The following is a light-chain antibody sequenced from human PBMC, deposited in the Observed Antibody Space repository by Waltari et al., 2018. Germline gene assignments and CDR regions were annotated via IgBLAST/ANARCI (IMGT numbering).Light chain of an antibody. J-gene: IGKJ5*01. V-gene: IGKV3-11*01. Sequence: EIVLTQSPATLSLSPGERATLSCRASQSVSSYLAWYQQKPGQAPRLLIYDATNWATGIPARFSCIGSGTDFTQTISSLEPQDLAVYHWQQRSGRPIQFGQGTRVEIK. CDR2: DAT. CDR1: QSVSSY. CDR3: QQRSGRPIQ.